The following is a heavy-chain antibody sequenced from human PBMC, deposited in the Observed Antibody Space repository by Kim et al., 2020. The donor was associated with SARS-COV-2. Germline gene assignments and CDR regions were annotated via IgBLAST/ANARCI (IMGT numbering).Heavy chain of an antibody. Sequence: SETLSLTCTVSGVSISSGGYYWSWIRQHPGKGLEWIGYIYYSGSTYYNPSLKSRVTISVDTSKNQFSLKLSSVTAADTAVYYCARERVEDYDDSSGLNWFDPWDQGTLVTVSS. CDR2: IYYSGST. D-gene: IGHD3-22*01. CDR3: ARERVEDYDDSSGLNWFDP. V-gene: IGHV4-31*03. J-gene: IGHJ5*02. CDR1: GVSISSGGYY.